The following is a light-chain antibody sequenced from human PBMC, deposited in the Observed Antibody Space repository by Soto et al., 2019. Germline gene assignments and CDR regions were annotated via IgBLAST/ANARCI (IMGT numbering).Light chain of an antibody. CDR3: SSYTSSATLVV. CDR2: EVS. V-gene: IGLV2-14*01. J-gene: IGLJ1*01. CDR1: RSDVGGSKY. Sequence: QSALTQPASVSGSPGQSITISCTGTRSDVGGSKYVSWYQQYPGKAPKVMIYEVSDRPAGVSNRFSGSKSGNTASLTISGLQAEDEDDYYCSSYTSSATLVVFGSGTKLTVL.